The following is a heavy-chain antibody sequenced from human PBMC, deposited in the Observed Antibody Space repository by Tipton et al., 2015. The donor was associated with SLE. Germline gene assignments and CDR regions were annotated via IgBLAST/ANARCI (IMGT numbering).Heavy chain of an antibody. Sequence: LRLSCTVSGGSISSYYWSWIRQPPGKGLEWIGYIYYSGSTNYNSSLKSRVTISVDTSKNQFSLKLSSVTAADTAVYYCARWAGPTVNFDYWGQGTLVTVSS. CDR1: GGSISSYY. V-gene: IGHV4-59*01. D-gene: IGHD4-11*01. CDR2: IYYSGST. CDR3: ARWAGPTVNFDY. J-gene: IGHJ4*02.